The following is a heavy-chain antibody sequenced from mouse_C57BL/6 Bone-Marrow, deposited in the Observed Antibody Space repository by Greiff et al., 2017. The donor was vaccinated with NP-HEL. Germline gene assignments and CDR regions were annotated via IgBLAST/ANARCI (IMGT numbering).Heavy chain of an antibody. V-gene: IGHV1S81*02. D-gene: IGHD1-1*01. J-gene: IGHJ3*01. CDR1: GYTFTSYY. CDR3: TRSGYGGFAY. Sequence: VKLMESGAELVKPGASVKLSCKASGYTFTSYYMYWVKQRPGQGLEWIGDINPSNGGTDFNEKFKSKATLTVDKSSSTAYMQLSSLTSEDSAVYYCTRSGYGGFAYWGQGTLVTVSA. CDR2: INPSNGGT.